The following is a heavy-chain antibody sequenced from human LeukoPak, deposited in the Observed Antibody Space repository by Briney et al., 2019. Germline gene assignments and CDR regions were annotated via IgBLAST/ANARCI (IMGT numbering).Heavy chain of an antibody. Sequence: GASVKVSCKASGYTFTSYGISWVRQAPGQGLEWMGWISIYNGNTNYPQKLQGRVSMTTDTSTTTAYMELRSLRYDDTAVYYCARDGGSVVAATSYYYYMDVWGKGTTVTVSS. V-gene: IGHV1-18*01. J-gene: IGHJ6*03. CDR1: GYTFTSYG. CDR2: ISIYNGNT. CDR3: ARDGGSVVAATSYYYYMDV. D-gene: IGHD2-15*01.